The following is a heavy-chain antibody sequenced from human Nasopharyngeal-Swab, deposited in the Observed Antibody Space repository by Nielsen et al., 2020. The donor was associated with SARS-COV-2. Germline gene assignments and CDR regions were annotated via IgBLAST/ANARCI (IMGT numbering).Heavy chain of an antibody. CDR3: AREFEATGATYLDS. Sequence: GGSLRLSCAASGFSFSDFYMSWIRQAPGKGLEWVSYIHTSGTYTDYADSVKGRFTISRDNAKNSLYLQMNTLRTEDTAVYYCAREFEATGATYLDSWGLGTLVTVSS. CDR2: IHTSGTYT. J-gene: IGHJ4*02. D-gene: IGHD1-26*01. CDR1: GFSFSDFY. V-gene: IGHV3-11*06.